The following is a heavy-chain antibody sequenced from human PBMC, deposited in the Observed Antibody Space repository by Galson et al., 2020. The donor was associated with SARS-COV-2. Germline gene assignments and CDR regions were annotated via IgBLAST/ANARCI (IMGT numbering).Heavy chain of an antibody. CDR2: IKKDGSEK. V-gene: IGHV3-7*01. CDR3: ARDLAYDFWSGYSH. D-gene: IGHD3-3*01. CDR1: GFTFNSYW. J-gene: IGHJ4*02. Sequence: TGGSLRLSCAASGFTFNSYWMSWVRQAQGKGLEWVANIKKDGSEKYYVDSVKGRFTIFRDNAKNSLYLQMNSLRAEDTAVYYCARDLAYDFWSGYSHWGRGTLVTVSS.